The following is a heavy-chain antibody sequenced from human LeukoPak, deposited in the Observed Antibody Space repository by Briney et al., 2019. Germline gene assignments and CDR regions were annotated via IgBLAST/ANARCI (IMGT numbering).Heavy chain of an antibody. D-gene: IGHD7-27*01. CDR2: ISDDGSYT. CDR1: W. CDR3: ASFGISWGSAY. J-gene: IGHJ4*02. Sequence: WMHXVRHAPGKGLVWVSRISDDGSYTANVDSVEGRFITSRDNVRNTLYLHMNGLRAEDTAVYYCASFGISWGSAYWGQGTLVTVSS. V-gene: IGHV3-74*03.